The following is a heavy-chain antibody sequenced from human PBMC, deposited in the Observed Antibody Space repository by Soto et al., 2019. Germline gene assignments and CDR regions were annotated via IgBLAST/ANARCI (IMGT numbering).Heavy chain of an antibody. Sequence: QLHLQESGPGRVKPSDTLSLTCSVSGGSISTSGSYWGWVRQAPEKGLEWIGSAYYVGPINYNPSLKRRVSIPVDTSKNLLSLKLTSVTAADTAVYYCARLPLVRGVPAWGQGTLVTV. CDR1: GGSISTSGSY. D-gene: IGHD3-10*01. J-gene: IGHJ5*02. CDR2: AYYVGPI. CDR3: ARLPLVRGVPA. V-gene: IGHV4-39*01.